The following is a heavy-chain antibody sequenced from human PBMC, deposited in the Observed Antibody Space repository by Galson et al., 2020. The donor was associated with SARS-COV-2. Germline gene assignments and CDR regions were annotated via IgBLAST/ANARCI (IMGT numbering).Heavy chain of an antibody. CDR1: GGSFRNYY. D-gene: IGHD2-15*01. J-gene: IGHJ6*03. CDR2: IYHRGST. V-gene: IGHV4-34*01. Sequence: SETLSLTCAVYGGSFRNYYWTWIRQSPEKGLEWLGEIYHRGSTNSNPSLKSRVPISVAASKNQFSLSLSPVTAADTAVYYCARGAEERRIIVVVPYYYSYMDVWGSGTMVTVCS. CDR3: ARGAEERRIIVVVPYYYSYMDV.